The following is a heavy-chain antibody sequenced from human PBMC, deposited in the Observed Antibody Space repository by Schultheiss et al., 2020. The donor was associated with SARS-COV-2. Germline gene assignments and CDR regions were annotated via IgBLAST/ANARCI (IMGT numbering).Heavy chain of an antibody. J-gene: IGHJ4*02. Sequence: GGSLRLSCAASGFTFSSYSMNWVRQAPGKGLEWVSSISSSSSYIYYADSVKGRFTISRDNAKNSLYLQMNSLRAEDTAVYYCARDLTSTYYDFWSGYYGSYFDYWGQGTLVTVSS. V-gene: IGHV3-21*01. CDR1: GFTFSSYS. CDR2: ISSSSSYI. D-gene: IGHD3-3*01. CDR3: ARDLTSTYYDFWSGYYGSYFDY.